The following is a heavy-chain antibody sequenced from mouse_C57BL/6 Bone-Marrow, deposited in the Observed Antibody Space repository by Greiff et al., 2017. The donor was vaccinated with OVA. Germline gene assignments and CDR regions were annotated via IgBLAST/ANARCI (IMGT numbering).Heavy chain of an antibody. CDR1: GFSLTSYG. J-gene: IGHJ4*01. D-gene: IGHD2-5*01. V-gene: IGHV2-5*01. Sequence: VQLQQSGPGLVQPSQSLSITCTVSGFSLTSYGVHWVRQSPGKGLEWLGVIWRGGSTDYNAAFMSRLSITKDNSKSQVFFKMNSLQADDTAIYYCAKRLYSNYGGYAMDYWGQGTSVTVSS. CDR3: AKRLYSNYGGYAMDY. CDR2: IWRGGST.